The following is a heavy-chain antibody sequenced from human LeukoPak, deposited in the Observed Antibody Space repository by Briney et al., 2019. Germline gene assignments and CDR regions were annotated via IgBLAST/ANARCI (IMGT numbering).Heavy chain of an antibody. CDR2: IYYSGST. J-gene: IGHJ5*02. D-gene: IGHD1-26*01. V-gene: IGHV4-59*11. Sequence: SETLSLTCTVSGGSISSHYWSWLRQPPGKGLEWIGYIYYSGSTNYNPSLKSRVTISVDTSKNQFSLKLSSVTAADTAVYYCARELGGSYYDWFDPWGQGTLVTVSS. CDR3: ARELGGSYYDWFDP. CDR1: GGSISSHY.